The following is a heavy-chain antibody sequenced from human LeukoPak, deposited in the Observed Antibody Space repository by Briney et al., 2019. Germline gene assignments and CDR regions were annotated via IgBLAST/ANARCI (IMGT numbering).Heavy chain of an antibody. CDR1: AYTFTDFY. J-gene: IGHJ2*01. CDR3: ARDPRLSSGYSTGILWYFDL. D-gene: IGHD3-22*01. Sequence: SGKVSCNAAAYTFTDFYMQWERQAAEQVLEWMGIINPNGGSQSYAQKFQGRVTMTRDTSPSTVYMELSSLRSDDTAMYYCARDPRLSSGYSTGILWYFDLWGRGTLVTVSS. V-gene: IGHV1-46*01. CDR2: INPNGGSQ.